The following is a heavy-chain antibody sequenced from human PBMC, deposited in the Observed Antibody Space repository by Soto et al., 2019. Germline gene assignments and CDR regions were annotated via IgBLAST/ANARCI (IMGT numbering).Heavy chain of an antibody. CDR3: TRGTIFGVVITPLFDY. J-gene: IGHJ4*02. D-gene: IGHD3-3*01. CDR1: GFTFGDYA. V-gene: IGHV3-49*04. CDR2: IRSKAYGGTT. Sequence: GGSLRLSCTASGFTFGDYAMSWVRQAPGKGLEWVGFIRSKAYGGTTEYAASVKGRFTISRDDSKSIAYLQMNSLKTEDTAVYYCTRGTIFGVVITPLFDYWGQGTLVTVSS.